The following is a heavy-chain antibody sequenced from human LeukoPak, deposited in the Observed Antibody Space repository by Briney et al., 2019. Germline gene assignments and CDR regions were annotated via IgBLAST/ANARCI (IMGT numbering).Heavy chain of an antibody. Sequence: GASVKVSCKASGYTFSTYGINWVRQAPGQGLEWMGWINAYNGDTKYAQRLQGRVTMTADTSTTTAYMELRALRSDDTAVYYCARAYGSGSYYVKAVDHWGQGTLVTVSS. J-gene: IGHJ4*02. CDR3: ARAYGSGSYYVKAVDH. D-gene: IGHD3-10*01. CDR2: INAYNGDT. CDR1: GYTFSTYG. V-gene: IGHV1-18*01.